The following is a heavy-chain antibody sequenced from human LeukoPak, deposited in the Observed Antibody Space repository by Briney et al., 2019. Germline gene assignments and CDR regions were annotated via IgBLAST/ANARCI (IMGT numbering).Heavy chain of an antibody. CDR1: GFTFSSYS. CDR2: ISSSSTTV. V-gene: IGHV3-48*04. J-gene: IGHJ4*02. Sequence: PGGPLRLSCAGSGFTFSSYSMNWVRQAPGKGLEWLSYISSSSTTVYYADSVKGRFTISRDNAKNSLYLEMNSLRAEDTAVYYCAREGGLGSSFHWGQGTLVTVS. CDR3: AREGGLGSSFH. D-gene: IGHD6-13*01.